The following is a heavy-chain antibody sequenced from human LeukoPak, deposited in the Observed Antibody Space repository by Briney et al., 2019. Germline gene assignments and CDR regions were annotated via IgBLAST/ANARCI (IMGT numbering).Heavy chain of an antibody. CDR3: ARDLAMDV. CDR2: IYHSGST. J-gene: IGHJ6*03. CDR1: GYSISSGYY. V-gene: IGHV4-38-2*02. Sequence: SETLSLTCTVSGYSISSGYYWGWIRQPPGKGLEWIGSIYHSGSTYYNPALKSRVTISVDTSKNQFSLKLSSVPAADTAVYYCARDLAMDVWGKGTTVTVSS.